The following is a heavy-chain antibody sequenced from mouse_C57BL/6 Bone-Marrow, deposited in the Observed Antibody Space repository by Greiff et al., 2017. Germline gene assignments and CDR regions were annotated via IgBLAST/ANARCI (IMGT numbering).Heavy chain of an antibody. D-gene: IGHD1-1*01. J-gene: IGHJ3*01. V-gene: IGHV1-72*01. CDR1: GYTFTSYW. CDR3: ARRGDYGSSYNPFAY. CDR2: IDPNSGGT. Sequence: QVQLKQPGAELVKPGASVKLSCKASGYTFTSYWMHWVKQRPGRGLEWIGRIDPNSGGTKYNEKFKSKATLTVDKPSSTAYMQLSSLTSEDSAVYYCARRGDYGSSYNPFAYWGQGTLVTVSA.